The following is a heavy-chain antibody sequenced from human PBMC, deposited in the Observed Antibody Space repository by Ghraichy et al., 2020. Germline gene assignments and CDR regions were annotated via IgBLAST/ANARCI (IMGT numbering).Heavy chain of an antibody. Sequence: SVKVSCKASGGTFSSYAISWVRQAPGQGLEWMGGIIPIFGTANYAQKFLGRVTITADESTSTAYMELSSLRSEDTAVYYCARGGPLKTWIQVWPLDYWGQGTLVTVSS. CDR1: GGTFSSYA. V-gene: IGHV1-69*13. CDR2: IIPIFGTA. J-gene: IGHJ4*02. CDR3: ARGGPLKTWIQVWPLDY. D-gene: IGHD5-18*01.